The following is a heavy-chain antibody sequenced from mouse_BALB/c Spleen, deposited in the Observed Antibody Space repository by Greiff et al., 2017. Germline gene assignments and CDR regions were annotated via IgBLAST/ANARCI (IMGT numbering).Heavy chain of an antibody. CDR3: ARGTGTGDY. J-gene: IGHJ2*01. CDR1: GYSITSDYA. V-gene: IGHV3-2*02. Sequence: EVQGVESGPGLVKPSQSLSLTCTVTGYSITSDYAWNWIRQFPGNKLEWMGYISYSGSTSYNPSLKSRISITRDTSKNQFFLQLNSVTTEDTATYYCARGTGTGDYWGQGTTLTVSS. D-gene: IGHD4-1*01. CDR2: ISYSGST.